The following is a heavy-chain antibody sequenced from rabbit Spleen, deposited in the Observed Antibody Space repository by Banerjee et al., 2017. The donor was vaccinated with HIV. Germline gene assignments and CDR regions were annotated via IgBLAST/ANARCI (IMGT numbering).Heavy chain of an antibody. V-gene: IGHV1S45*01. CDR1: GFSFSSGYD. CDR2: TAAGRSAFT. Sequence: QEQLVESGGGLVQPEGSLTLTCTVSGFSFSSGYDMCWVRQPPGKGLEWIACTAAGRSAFTYYASWAKGRFIMSRTSSTTVTLQMTSLTVADTATYFCARDTGSSFSSYGMDLWGQGTLVTVS. CDR3: ARDTGSSFSSYGMDL. J-gene: IGHJ6*01. D-gene: IGHD4-2*01.